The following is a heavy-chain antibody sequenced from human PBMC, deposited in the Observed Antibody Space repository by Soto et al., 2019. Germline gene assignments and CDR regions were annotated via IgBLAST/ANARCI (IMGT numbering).Heavy chain of an antibody. D-gene: IGHD1-7*01. V-gene: IGHV3-73*02. CDR1: GFTFSDSA. CDR3: TRSVTGTTAHFDY. Sequence: EVQLVESAGGLVQPGGSLKLSCATSGFTFSDSAMHWVRQASGKGLEWVGRIRSKSNSYVTAYAASVKGRFTISRDDSKKTAYLQMMSLKTEDTAVYYCTRSVTGTTAHFDYWGQGTLVTVSS. J-gene: IGHJ4*02. CDR2: IRSKSNSYVT.